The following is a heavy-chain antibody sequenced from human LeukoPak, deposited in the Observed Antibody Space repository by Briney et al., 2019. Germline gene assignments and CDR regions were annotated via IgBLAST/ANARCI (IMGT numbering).Heavy chain of an antibody. CDR2: IYHSGNT. Sequence: SQTLSLTCAVSGGSISSVGYSWSWIRQPPGKGLEWIGYIYHSGNTYYNPSLRSRVTISVDRSNNQFSLKLSSVTAADTAVYYCARHYSGGGWYGKLHGPLDYWGQGTLVTVSS. CDR3: ARHYSGGGWYGKLHGPLDY. J-gene: IGHJ4*02. CDR1: GGSISSVGYS. D-gene: IGHD6-19*01. V-gene: IGHV4-30-2*01.